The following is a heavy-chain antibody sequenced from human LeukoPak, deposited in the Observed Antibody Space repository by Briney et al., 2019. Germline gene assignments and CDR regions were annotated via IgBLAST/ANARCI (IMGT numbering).Heavy chain of an antibody. J-gene: IGHJ5*02. D-gene: IGHD6-19*01. CDR2: IYYSGST. CDR1: GGSISSYY. CDR3: ARTIYSSGWYSGWFDP. Sequence: PSQTLSLTCTVSGGSISSYYWSWIRQPPGKGLEWIGYIYYSGSTNYNPSLKSRVTISVDTSKNQFSLKLSSVTAADTAVYYCARTIYSSGWYSGWFDPWGQGTLVTVSS. V-gene: IGHV4-59*01.